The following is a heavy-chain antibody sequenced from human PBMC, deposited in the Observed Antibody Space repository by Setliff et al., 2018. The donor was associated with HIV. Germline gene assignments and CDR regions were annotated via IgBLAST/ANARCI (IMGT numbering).Heavy chain of an antibody. CDR2: ISPNNGDT. CDR3: ARQLSNSFDY. J-gene: IGHJ4*02. CDR1: GYTFTEYF. V-gene: IGHV1-2*02. Sequence: ASVKVSCKASGYTFTEYFMHWVRQAPGQGLEWMGWISPNNGDTTIPQRFQGRVTMTSDTSINTAYLELSGLTSDDTAVYYCARQLSNSFDYWGQGALVTVS. D-gene: IGHD1-1*01.